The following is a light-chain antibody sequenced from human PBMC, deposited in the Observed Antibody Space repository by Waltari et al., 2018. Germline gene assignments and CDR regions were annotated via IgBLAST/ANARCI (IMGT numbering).Light chain of an antibody. J-gene: IGLJ2*01. CDR1: TLGSRS. CDR3: QTWDSGSVI. CDR2: QSD. V-gene: IGLV3-1*01. Sequence: SYDLTQPPSVSVSPGQPATITCSGDTLGSRSVSWYQQKPGQSPGVPVYQSDKRPSGIPERISGSNSGNTATLTISGTQSVDEADYYCQTWDSGSVIFGGGTKLTVL.